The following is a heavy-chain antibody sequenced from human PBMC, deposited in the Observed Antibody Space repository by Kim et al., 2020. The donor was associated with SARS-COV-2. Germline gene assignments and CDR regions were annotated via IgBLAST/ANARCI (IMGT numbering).Heavy chain of an antibody. CDR3: AKATSAYCHAGMDV. D-gene: IGHD3-16*01. Sequence: GGSLRLSCAASGFTFSSYAMSWVRQTPGKGLEWVSVISGSGGSTYYADSVTGRFTISRDDSKNTLYLQMNSLRAEDSAVYYCAKATSAYCHAGMDVWGQGTTVTVSS. CDR1: GFTFSSYA. V-gene: IGHV3-23*01. J-gene: IGHJ6*02. CDR2: ISGSGGST.